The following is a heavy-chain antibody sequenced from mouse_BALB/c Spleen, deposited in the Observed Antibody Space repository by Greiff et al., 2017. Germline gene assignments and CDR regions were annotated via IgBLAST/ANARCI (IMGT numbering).Heavy chain of an antibody. CDR3: ARSGNYGSFYAMDY. Sequence: EVMLVESGGGLVQPGGSRKLSCAASGFTFSSFGMHWVRQAPEKGLEWVAYISSGSSTIYYADTVKGRFTISRDNPKNTLFLQMTSLRSEDTAMYYCARSGNYGSFYAMDYWGQGTSVTVSS. V-gene: IGHV5-17*02. CDR2: ISSGSSTI. J-gene: IGHJ4*01. CDR1: GFTFSSFG. D-gene: IGHD1-1*01.